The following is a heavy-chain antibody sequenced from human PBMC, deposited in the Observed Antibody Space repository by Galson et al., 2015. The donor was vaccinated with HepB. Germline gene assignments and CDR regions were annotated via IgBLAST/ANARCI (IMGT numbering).Heavy chain of an antibody. CDR3: AKEGDSSGYYLDY. CDR2: ISYDGSNK. CDR1: GFTFSSYG. D-gene: IGHD3-22*01. V-gene: IGHV3-30*18. Sequence: SLRLSCAASGFTFSSYGMHWVRQAPGKGLEWVAVISYDGSNKYYADSVKGRFTISRDNSKNTLYLQMNSLRAEDTAVYYCAKEGDSSGYYLDYWGQGTLVTVSS. J-gene: IGHJ4*02.